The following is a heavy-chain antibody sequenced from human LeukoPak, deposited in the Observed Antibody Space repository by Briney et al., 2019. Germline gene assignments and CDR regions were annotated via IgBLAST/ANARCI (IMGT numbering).Heavy chain of an antibody. V-gene: IGHV4-34*01. CDR1: GGSFSGYY. D-gene: IGHD1-1*01. J-gene: IGHJ4*02. Sequence: SETLSLTCAVYGGSFSGYYWSWIRQPPGKGLEWIGEINHSGSTNYNPSLKSRVTISVDTSKNQFSLKLSSVTAADTAVYYCARHLNGAHPDFDYWGQGTLVTVSS. CDR2: INHSGST. CDR3: ARHLNGAHPDFDY.